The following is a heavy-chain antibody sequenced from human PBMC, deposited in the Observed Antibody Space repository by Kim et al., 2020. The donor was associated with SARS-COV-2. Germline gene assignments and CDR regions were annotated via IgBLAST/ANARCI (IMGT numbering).Heavy chain of an antibody. Sequence: SETLSLTCTVSGGSISSGGYYWSWIRQHPGKGLEWIGYIYYSGSTNYNPSLKSRVTISVDTSKNQFSLKLSSVTAADTAVYYCARGTRQWLVRGPYYYYMDVWGKGTTVTVSS. J-gene: IGHJ6*03. CDR1: GGSISSGGYY. V-gene: IGHV4-31*03. CDR2: IYYSGST. CDR3: ARGTRQWLVRGPYYYYMDV. D-gene: IGHD6-19*01.